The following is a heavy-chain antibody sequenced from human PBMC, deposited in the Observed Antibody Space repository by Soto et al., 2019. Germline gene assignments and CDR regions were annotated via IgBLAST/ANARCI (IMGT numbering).Heavy chain of an antibody. Sequence: QMQLVESGRGVVQPGGSLRLSCAASGFTFNYYPMHRVRQAPGKGLEWVAGVSFDGSNTYYADSLKGRFSITKDNYKNTLYLQMNSLRREDTAVYYCARLPGPLVAVLYIYPLDGREAMSDVDVWGQVTTVTVSS. V-gene: IGHV3-30-3*01. CDR3: ARLPGPLVAVLYIYPLDGREAMSDVDV. J-gene: IGHJ6*02. CDR1: GFTFNYYP. D-gene: IGHD6-19*01. CDR2: VSFDGSNT.